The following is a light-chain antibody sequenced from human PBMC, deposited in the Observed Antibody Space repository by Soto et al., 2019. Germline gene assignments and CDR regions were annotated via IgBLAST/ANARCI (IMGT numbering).Light chain of an antibody. CDR3: QESFSTLYT. J-gene: IGKJ2*01. CDR2: AAL. V-gene: IGKV1-39*01. CDR1: QTVSTY. Sequence: DIQMTQSPTSLSASVGDGVTITCRASQTVSTYLNWYQQKPGKAPKLLINAALTLQPGVPPRFSASGSLTDFTLTITCLQPEDFATYYCQESFSTLYTFGQGTRVEI.